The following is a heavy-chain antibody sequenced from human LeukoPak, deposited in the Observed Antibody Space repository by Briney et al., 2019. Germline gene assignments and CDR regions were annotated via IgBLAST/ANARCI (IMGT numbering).Heavy chain of an antibody. D-gene: IGHD3-22*01. CDR1: GGSISSPSYY. CDR3: ARHSYYYDGSDFYYFFDY. J-gene: IGHJ4*02. Sequence: SETLSLTCTVSGGSISSPSYYWGWIRQPPGKGLEWIGSIYYSGSTYYNPSLKSRVTISVDKSKNQFSLKLSSVTAADTAVYYCARHSYYYDGSDFYYFFDYWGQGTLVTVSS. CDR2: IYYSGST. V-gene: IGHV4-39*01.